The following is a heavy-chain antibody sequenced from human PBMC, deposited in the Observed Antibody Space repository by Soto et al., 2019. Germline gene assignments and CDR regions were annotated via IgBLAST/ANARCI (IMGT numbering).Heavy chain of an antibody. CDR1: GDSVSSNSAG. Sequence: QVQLQLSGPGLVTPSQTLSLTCAISGDSVSSNSAGWNWIRQTPSRGLEWLGRTYYRSKWYFNYAGSVGSRITISPVTSKNQFSLQLSSVSPDDTAVYYCARGSWDDVSGHYFMGVWGKGTTVTVSS. J-gene: IGHJ6*03. CDR3: ARGSWDDVSGHYFMGV. CDR2: TYYRSKWYF. D-gene: IGHD1-1*01. V-gene: IGHV6-1*01.